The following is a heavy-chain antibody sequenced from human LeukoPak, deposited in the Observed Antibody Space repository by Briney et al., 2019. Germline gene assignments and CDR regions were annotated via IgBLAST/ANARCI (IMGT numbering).Heavy chain of an antibody. Sequence: ASVKVSCKASGGTFSSYAISWVRQAPGRGLEWMGGIIPIFGTANYAQKFQGRVTITADESTSTAYMELTSLKAEDTAVYYCARDLRPSYDSSGYYDPGDYWGQGTLVTVSS. J-gene: IGHJ4*02. V-gene: IGHV1-69*01. CDR2: IIPIFGTA. CDR3: ARDLRPSYDSSGYYDPGDY. CDR1: GGTFSSYA. D-gene: IGHD3-22*01.